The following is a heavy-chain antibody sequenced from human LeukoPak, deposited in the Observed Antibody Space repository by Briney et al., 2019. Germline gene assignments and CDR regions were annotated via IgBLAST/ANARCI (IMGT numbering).Heavy chain of an antibody. V-gene: IGHV1-46*01. CDR3: ARDPAVPTRIFGVVINFVY. CDR2: INTSGGST. Sequence: GASVKLSCKASGYTFTNYFMHWVRQDPGQGLEWMGIINTSGGSTNYAQKFQGRVTMTRDTSTSTVYMELSSLRSEDTAVYYCARDPAVPTRIFGVVINFVYWGQGTLVTVPS. J-gene: IGHJ4*02. CDR1: GYTFTNYF. D-gene: IGHD3-3*01.